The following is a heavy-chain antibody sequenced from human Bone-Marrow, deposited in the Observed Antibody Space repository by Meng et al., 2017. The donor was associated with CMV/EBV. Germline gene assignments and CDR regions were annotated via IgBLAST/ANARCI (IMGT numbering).Heavy chain of an antibody. CDR1: TFTFSNYY. V-gene: IGHV3-7*01. CDR2: IKQDGSET. CDR3: ARDKLTFGYETLSASYFDY. D-gene: IGHD3-10*01. J-gene: IGHJ4*02. Sequence: GESLKISCVASTFTFSNYYMSWVRQTPGKGLVWVATIKQDGSETYYVDSLKGRFTISRDNAKNSLFLQMNSLRAEDTAVYFCARDKLTFGYETLSASYFDYWGQGTLVTVSS.